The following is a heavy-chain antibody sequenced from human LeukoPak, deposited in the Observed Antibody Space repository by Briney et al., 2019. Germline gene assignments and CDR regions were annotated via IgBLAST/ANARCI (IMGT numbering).Heavy chain of an antibody. D-gene: IGHD2-2*01. CDR3: ASDCSSTIWANCFDP. Sequence: ASVKVSCKASGYTFTSYYMHWVRQAPGQGLEWMGIINPSGGSTSYAQKFQGRVTMTRDTSTSTVYMELSSLRSEDTAVYYCASDCSSTIWANCFDPWGRGTLVTVSS. CDR2: INPSGGST. V-gene: IGHV1-46*01. J-gene: IGHJ5*02. CDR1: GYTFTSYY.